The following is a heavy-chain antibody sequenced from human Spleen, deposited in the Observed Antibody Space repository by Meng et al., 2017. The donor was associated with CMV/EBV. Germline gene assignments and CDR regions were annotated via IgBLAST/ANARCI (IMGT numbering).Heavy chain of an antibody. CDR3: ARGGRAIIRYFDWDEPLNS. CDR1: TFSDYI. D-gene: IGHD3-9*01. V-gene: IGHV1-2*02. J-gene: IGHJ5*02. Sequence: TFSDYILVWGRQAPGPGLEWVGYINPKHGRTMYAQKFRGRVTMTRDTSISTAYLEVSSLTSDDTAVYFCARGGRAIIRYFDWDEPLNSWGLGTLVTVSS. CDR2: INPKHGRT.